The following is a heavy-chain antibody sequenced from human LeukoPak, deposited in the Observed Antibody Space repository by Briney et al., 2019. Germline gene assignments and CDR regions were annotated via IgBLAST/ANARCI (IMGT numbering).Heavy chain of an antibody. CDR1: GGTFSSYA. Sequence: GASVKVSCKASGGTFSSYAISWVQQAPGQGLEWMGGIIPIFGTANYAQKFQGRVTITTDESTSTAYMELSSLRSEDTAVYYRARSEDNSSGDYWGQGTLVTVSS. CDR2: IIPIFGTA. V-gene: IGHV1-69*05. J-gene: IGHJ4*02. CDR3: ARSEDNSSGDY. D-gene: IGHD6-19*01.